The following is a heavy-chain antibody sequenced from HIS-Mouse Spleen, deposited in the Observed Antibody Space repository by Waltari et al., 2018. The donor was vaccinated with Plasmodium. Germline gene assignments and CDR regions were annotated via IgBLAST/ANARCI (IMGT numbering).Heavy chain of an antibody. J-gene: IGHJ3*02. CDR3: ARGRWNHAFDI. D-gene: IGHD1-1*01. Sequence: EVQLVESGGGLVQPGGSLRLSCAASGFTFSSYDLHWVRQATGMCLEWCAAIGTAGDTYYPGSVKGRFTISRENAKNSLYLQMNSLRAGDTAVYYCARGRWNHAFDIWGQGTMVTVSS. CDR2: IGTAGDT. V-gene: IGHV3-13*01. CDR1: GFTFSSYD.